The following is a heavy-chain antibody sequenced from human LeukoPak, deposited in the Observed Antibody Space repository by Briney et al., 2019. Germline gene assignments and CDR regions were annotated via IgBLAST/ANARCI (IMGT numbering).Heavy chain of an antibody. V-gene: IGHV1-69*05. CDR1: GGTFISYA. J-gene: IGHJ5*02. CDR2: IIPIFGTA. Sequence: SVKVSCKASGGTFISYAISWVRQAPGQGLEWMGRIIPIFGTANYAQKFQGRVTITTDESTSTAYMELSSLRSEDTAVYYCARADDYGDLRFDPWGQGTLVTVSS. CDR3: ARADDYGDLRFDP. D-gene: IGHD4-17*01.